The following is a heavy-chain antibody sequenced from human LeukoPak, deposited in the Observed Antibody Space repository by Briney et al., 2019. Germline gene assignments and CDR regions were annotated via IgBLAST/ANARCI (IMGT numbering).Heavy chain of an antibody. D-gene: IGHD3-22*01. CDR2: INWNGGST. J-gene: IGHJ4*02. CDR3: ARASRHYYDSSGYYVVAYFDY. CDR1: GFTFSSYS. V-gene: IGHV3-20*04. Sequence: GGSLRLSCAASGFTFSSYSMSWVRQAPGKGLEWVSGINWNGGSTGYADSVKGRFTISRDNAKNSLYLQMNSLRAEDTALYYCARASRHYYDSSGYYVVAYFDYWGQGTLVTVSS.